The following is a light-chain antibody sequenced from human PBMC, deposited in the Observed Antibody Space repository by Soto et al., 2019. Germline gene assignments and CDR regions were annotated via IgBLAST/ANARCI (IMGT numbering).Light chain of an antibody. CDR3: QQYNNSLWT. J-gene: IGKJ1*01. CDR2: GAS. Sequence: ETVLTQSPGTLSLSPGERAILSCRASQSVSSTYLAWYQQKPGQAPRLLVYGASSRATGIPDRLSGSGSGTDFTLTISRLEPEDFAVYYCQQYNNSLWTFGQGTKVEIK. V-gene: IGKV3-20*01. CDR1: QSVSSTY.